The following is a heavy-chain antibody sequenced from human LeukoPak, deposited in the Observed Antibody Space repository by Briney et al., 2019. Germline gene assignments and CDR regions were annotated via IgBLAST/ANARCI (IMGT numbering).Heavy chain of an antibody. Sequence: GGSLRLSCAASGFTFSRYGMHWVRQAPGRGLGWVAIISYDGSYKYYADSVKGRFTFSRDNSNNMLYLQMNRLTSEHTAVYYCAKDLDYSSSPGGYMDVWGKGTTVTVSS. V-gene: IGHV3-30*18. CDR1: GFTFSRYG. CDR2: ISYDGSYK. CDR3: AKDLDYSSSPGGYMDV. D-gene: IGHD6-6*01. J-gene: IGHJ6*03.